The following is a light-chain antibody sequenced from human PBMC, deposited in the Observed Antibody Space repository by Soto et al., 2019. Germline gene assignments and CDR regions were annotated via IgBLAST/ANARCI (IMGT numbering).Light chain of an antibody. V-gene: IGKV1-9*01. J-gene: IGKJ3*01. CDR2: AAS. Sequence: ILLNQSPSSLSASVGDRVTITCRASQGIDTSLAWYQQKPGKAPKLLIYAASNFQSGVPSRFSGSGSGTHFTLTISSLQPEDFATYYCQQLNSYPPFGPGTKVANK. CDR3: QQLNSYPP. CDR1: QGIDTS.